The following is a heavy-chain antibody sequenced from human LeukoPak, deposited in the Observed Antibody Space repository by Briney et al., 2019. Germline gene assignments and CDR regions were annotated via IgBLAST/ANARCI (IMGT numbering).Heavy chain of an antibody. V-gene: IGHV3-9*01. CDR1: GFTFDDYA. D-gene: IGHD6-13*01. Sequence: PGRSLRLSCAASGFTFDDYAMHWVRHAPGKGLEWVSGISWNSGSIGYADSVKGRFTISRDNAKNSLYLQMNSLRAEDTALYYCAKGSAADNTYYYYYSMDVWGKGTTVTVSS. CDR2: ISWNSGSI. J-gene: IGHJ6*03. CDR3: AKGSAADNTYYYYYSMDV.